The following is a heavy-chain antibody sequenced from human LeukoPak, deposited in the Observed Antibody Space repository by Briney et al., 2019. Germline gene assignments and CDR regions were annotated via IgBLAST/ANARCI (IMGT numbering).Heavy chain of an antibody. CDR2: RYHDGRR. V-gene: IGHV4-4*02. J-gene: IGHJ4*02. CDR1: GDSIRSDSW. CDR3: ARGSVAGTRGLSEFDY. D-gene: IGHD6-19*01. Sequence: SGTLSLTCAVSGDSIRSDSWWIWVRQAPGKGLEWIGERYHDGRRTYNPSLKSRVSISLDESENQFSLKLSSVTAADTAVYYCARGSVAGTRGLSEFDYWGQGTLVTVSS.